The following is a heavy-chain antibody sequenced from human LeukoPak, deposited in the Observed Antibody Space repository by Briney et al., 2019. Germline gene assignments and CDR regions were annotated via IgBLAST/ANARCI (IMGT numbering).Heavy chain of an antibody. J-gene: IGHJ4*02. D-gene: IGHD6-13*01. CDR3: ARGPTRGAAGSY. CDR2: INHSGST. CDR1: GGSFSGYY. V-gene: IGHV4-34*01. Sequence: PSETLSLTCAVYGGSFSGYYWSWIRQPPGKGLEWIGEINHSGSTNYNPSLKSRVTISVDTSKNQFSLKLSSVTAADTAVYYCARGPTRGAAGSYWGQGTLVTVSS.